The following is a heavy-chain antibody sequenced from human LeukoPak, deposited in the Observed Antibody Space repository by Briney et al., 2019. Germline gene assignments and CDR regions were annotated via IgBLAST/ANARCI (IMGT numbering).Heavy chain of an antibody. Sequence: PSETLSLTCTVSGVSIRSSRYYWGWLPPPPGKGREWVVSIYYSGSTYYNPSLEIRVTMSVDTSKKQLCLNLTSVTAADMAVYFCARQFLVGSTFHAFDLWGQGTRVTVSS. J-gene: IGHJ3*01. CDR1: GVSIRSSRYY. CDR3: ARQFLVGSTFHAFDL. V-gene: IGHV4-39*07. D-gene: IGHD1-26*01. CDR2: IYYSGST.